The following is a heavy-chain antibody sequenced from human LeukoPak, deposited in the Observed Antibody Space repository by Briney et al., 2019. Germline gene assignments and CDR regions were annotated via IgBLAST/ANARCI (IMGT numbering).Heavy chain of an antibody. CDR1: GFIFSSSA. D-gene: IGHD2-2*01. CDR3: AREVGSSTTCQFDY. J-gene: IGHJ4*02. Sequence: GGSLRLSCAASGFIFSSSAMSWVRQAPGKGLEWVSSISGSGDTTYYADSVKGRFTISRDNSKNTLYLQMNSLRAEDTAVYYCAREVGSSTTCQFDYWGQGTLVTVSS. V-gene: IGHV3-23*01. CDR2: ISGSGDTT.